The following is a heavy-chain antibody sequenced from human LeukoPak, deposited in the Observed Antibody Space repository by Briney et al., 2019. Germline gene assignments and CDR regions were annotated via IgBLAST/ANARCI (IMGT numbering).Heavy chain of an antibody. J-gene: IGHJ4*02. V-gene: IGHV4-39*01. CDR3: ARSSYYYGSGS. Sequence: SETLSLTCTVSGGSISSSSYYWGWIRQPPGKGLEWIGSIYYSGSTYYNPSLKSRVTISVDTSKTQFSLTLRSVTAADTAVYYCARSSYYYGSGSWGQGALVTVSS. CDR1: GGSISSSSYY. CDR2: IYYSGST. D-gene: IGHD3-10*01.